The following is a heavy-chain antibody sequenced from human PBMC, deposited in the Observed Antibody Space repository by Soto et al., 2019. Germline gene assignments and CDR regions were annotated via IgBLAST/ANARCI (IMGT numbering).Heavy chain of an antibody. Sequence: QVQLVESGGGVVQPGRSLRLSCAASGFTFSSYGMHWVRQAPGKGLEWVAVIWYDGSNKYYADSVKGRFTISRDNSKNTLYLQMNSLRAEDTAVYYCARDYDGDYFYYYYGMDVWGQGTTVTVSS. CDR1: GFTFSSYG. CDR2: IWYDGSNK. J-gene: IGHJ6*02. D-gene: IGHD4-17*01. V-gene: IGHV3-33*01. CDR3: ARDYDGDYFYYYYGMDV.